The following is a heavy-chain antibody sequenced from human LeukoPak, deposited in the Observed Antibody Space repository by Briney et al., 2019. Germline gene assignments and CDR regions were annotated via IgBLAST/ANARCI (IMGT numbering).Heavy chain of an antibody. Sequence: PGGSLRLSCAASGFTFSSYWMSWVRQAQGKGLEWVANIKQDGSEKYYVDSVKGRFTISRDNAKNSLYLQMNSLRAEDTAVYYCARSRKGSGYNRGYYFDYWGQGTLVTVSS. CDR3: ARSRKGSGYNRGYYFDY. CDR2: IKQDGSEK. V-gene: IGHV3-7*01. J-gene: IGHJ4*02. D-gene: IGHD3-22*01. CDR1: GFTFSSYW.